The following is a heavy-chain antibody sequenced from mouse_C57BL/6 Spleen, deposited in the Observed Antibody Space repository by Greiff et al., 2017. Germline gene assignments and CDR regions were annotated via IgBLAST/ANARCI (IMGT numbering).Heavy chain of an antibody. J-gene: IGHJ4*01. CDR2: ISSCSSTI. Sequence: EVQLVESGGGLVKPGGSLKLSCAASGFTFSDYGMHWVRQAPEKGLEWVAYISSCSSTIYYADTVKGRFTIPIDNAKNTLFLQMTSLRSEDTAMYYCARGTIYYDYDSYYAMDYWGQGTSVTVSS. CDR3: ARGTIYYDYDSYYAMDY. CDR1: GFTFSDYG. D-gene: IGHD2-4*01. V-gene: IGHV5-17*01.